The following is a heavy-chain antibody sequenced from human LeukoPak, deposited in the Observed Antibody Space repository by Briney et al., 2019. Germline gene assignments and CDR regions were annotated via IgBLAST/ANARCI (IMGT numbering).Heavy chain of an antibody. Sequence: ASVKVSCKASGYTFTGYYMHWVRQAPGQGLEWMGWINPNSGGTNYAQKFQGRVTMTRDTSISTAYMELSRLRSDDTAVYYCARDRGYGGNSANYWGQGTLVTVSS. D-gene: IGHD4-23*01. CDR1: GYTFTGYY. J-gene: IGHJ4*02. V-gene: IGHV1-2*02. CDR2: INPNSGGT. CDR3: ARDRGYGGNSANY.